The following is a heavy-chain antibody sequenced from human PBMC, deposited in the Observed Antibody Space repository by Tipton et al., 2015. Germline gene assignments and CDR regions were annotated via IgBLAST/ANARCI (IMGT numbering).Heavy chain of an antibody. CDR3: TREATTFDY. D-gene: IGHD4-11*01. CDR2: ISDSGGSP. V-gene: IGHV3-23*01. J-gene: IGHJ4*02. Sequence: SLRLSCAASGFTFSNYAMSWVRQAPGKGLEWVSVISDSGGSPYYADSVKGRFTISRDNAKNSLYLQMNSLRDDDTAVYYCTREATTFDYWGQGTLVTVSS. CDR1: GFTFSNYA.